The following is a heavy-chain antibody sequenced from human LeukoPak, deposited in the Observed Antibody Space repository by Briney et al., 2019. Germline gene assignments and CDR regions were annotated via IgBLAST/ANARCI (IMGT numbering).Heavy chain of an antibody. V-gene: IGHV1-46*01. CDR3: ARAPRNGSTMLDY. CDR2: INPDGGST. Sequence: GASVKVSCKGSGYTFTSYWVQWVRQAPGQGLEWMGLINPDGGSTAYAHRFQGRVTMTRDTSTSIVYMDLSSLRSGDTAMYYCARAPRNGSTMLDYWGQGTLVTVSS. CDR1: GYTFTSYW. J-gene: IGHJ4*02. D-gene: IGHD1-14*01.